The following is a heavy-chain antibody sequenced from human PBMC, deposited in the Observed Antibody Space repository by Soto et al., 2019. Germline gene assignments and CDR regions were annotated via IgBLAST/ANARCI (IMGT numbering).Heavy chain of an antibody. CDR3: SRDLLPGDGSWYFDL. CDR1: GFTFSDYY. Sequence: QVQLVESGGGLVKPGGSLRLSCAVSGFTFSDYYMTWIRQTPGMGLEWVSYISGSSNVIYYAESVKGRFTVSRDNTKNSLYLQMNSLRADDTAVYYFSRDLLPGDGSWYFDLWGRGTLVSVSS. J-gene: IGHJ2*01. D-gene: IGHD3-10*01. CDR2: ISGSSNVI. V-gene: IGHV3-11*01.